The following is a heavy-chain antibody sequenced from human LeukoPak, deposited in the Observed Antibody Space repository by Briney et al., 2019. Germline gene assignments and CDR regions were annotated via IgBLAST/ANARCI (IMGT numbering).Heavy chain of an antibody. CDR3: ARDSPSCSGGSCLFDAFDI. J-gene: IGHJ3*02. CDR1: GFTFSSYS. V-gene: IGHV3-21*01. D-gene: IGHD2-15*01. CDR2: ISSSSSYI. Sequence: GGSLRLSCAASGFTFSSYSMNWVRQAPGKGLEWVSSISSSSSYIYYADSVKGRFTISRDNAKNSLYLQMNSLRAEDTAVYYCARDSPSCSGGSCLFDAFDIWGQGTMVTVSS.